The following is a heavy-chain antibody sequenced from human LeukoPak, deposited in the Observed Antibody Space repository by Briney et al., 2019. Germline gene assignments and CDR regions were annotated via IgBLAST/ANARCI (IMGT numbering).Heavy chain of an antibody. CDR3: ARLDLDTAMVD. CDR2: NNPNSGGT. V-gene: IGHV1-2*04. Sequence: ASVKVSCKVSGYTLTELSMHWVRQAPGQGLEWMGWNNPNSGGTNYAQKFQGWVTMTRDTSISTAYVELSRLRSDDTAVYYCARLDLDTAMVDWGQGTLVTVSS. J-gene: IGHJ4*02. CDR1: GYTLTELS. D-gene: IGHD5-18*01.